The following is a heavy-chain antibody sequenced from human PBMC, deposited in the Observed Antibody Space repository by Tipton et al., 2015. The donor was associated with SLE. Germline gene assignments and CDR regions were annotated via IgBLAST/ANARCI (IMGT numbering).Heavy chain of an antibody. Sequence: SLRLSCAASGFTFSSYAMHWVRQAPGKGLEWVAVISYDGSNKYYADSVKGRFTISRDNSKNTLYLQMNSLRAEDTAVYYCAREGDSGTYWGYWGQGTLVTVSS. CDR1: GFTFSSYA. CDR3: AREGDSGTYWGY. J-gene: IGHJ4*02. CDR2: ISYDGSNK. V-gene: IGHV3-30-3*01. D-gene: IGHD1-26*01.